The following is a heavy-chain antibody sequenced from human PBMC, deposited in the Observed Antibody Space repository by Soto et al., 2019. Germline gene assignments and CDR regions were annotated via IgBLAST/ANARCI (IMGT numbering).Heavy chain of an antibody. CDR1: GGTFSIYA. CDR3: ARARFGELSPGYYYGMDV. D-gene: IGHD3-10*01. CDR2: IIPIFGTA. V-gene: IGHV1-69*13. J-gene: IGHJ6*02. Sequence: SVKVSCKASGGTFSIYAISCVLQSPGQWLDWMGGIIPIFGTANYAQKFQGRVTITADESTSTAYMELSSLRSEDTAVYYCARARFGELSPGYYYGMDVWGQGTTVTVSS.